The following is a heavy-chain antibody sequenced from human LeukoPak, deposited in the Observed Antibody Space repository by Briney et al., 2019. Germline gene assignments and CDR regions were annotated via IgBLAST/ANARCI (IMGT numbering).Heavy chain of an antibody. CDR2: INPSGGST. V-gene: IGHV1-46*01. J-gene: IGHJ4*02. Sequence: AASVKVSCKASGYTFTSYYMHWVRQAPGQGLEWMGIINPSGGSTSYAQKFQGRVTMTRDTSTSTVYMELSSLRSEDTAVYYCARVLDILTGYSPAFDYWGQGTLVTVSS. CDR3: ARVLDILTGYSPAFDY. CDR1: GYTFTSYY. D-gene: IGHD3-9*01.